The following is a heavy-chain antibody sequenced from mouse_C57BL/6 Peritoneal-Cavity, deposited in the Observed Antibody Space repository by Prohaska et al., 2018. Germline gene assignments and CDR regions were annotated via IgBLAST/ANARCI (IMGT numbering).Heavy chain of an antibody. CDR3: ARSRGAQAPAWFAY. V-gene: IGHV1-59*01. CDR1: GYTFTSYW. Sequence: QVQLQQPGAELVRPGTSVKLSCKASGYTFTSYWMHWVKQRHGQGLEWIGVIDLSDSYTNYNQKFKGKATLTFDTSNSTAYMQLSSLTSEDSAVYYCARSRGAQAPAWFAYWGQGTLVTVSA. J-gene: IGHJ3*01. D-gene: IGHD3-2*02. CDR2: IDLSDSYT.